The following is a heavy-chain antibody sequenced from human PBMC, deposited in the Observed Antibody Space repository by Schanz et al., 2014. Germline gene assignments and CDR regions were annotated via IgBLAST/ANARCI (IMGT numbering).Heavy chain of an antibody. V-gene: IGHV1-18*01. J-gene: IGHJ4*02. D-gene: IGHD1-26*01. CDR1: GYTFISYG. CDR2: IFLNDGGT. Sequence: QVQLVQSGAEVKKPGASVKVSCKASGYTFISYGISWVRQAPGQGLEWLGTIFLNDGGTHSAEKFQGRIIMTRDTSTSTVYLDLSSLRSEDTAVYYCARERPRKGDFDYWGQGTLVTVSS. CDR3: ARERPRKGDFDY.